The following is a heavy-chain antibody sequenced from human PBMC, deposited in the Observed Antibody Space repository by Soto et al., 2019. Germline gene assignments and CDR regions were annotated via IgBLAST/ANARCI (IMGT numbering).Heavy chain of an antibody. Sequence: GGSLRLSCAASGFTFSSYAMSWVRQAPGKGLEWVSAISGSGGSTYYADSGMGRFTISRDNAQNSLYLHMNSLTSEDTAVYYCARDRSADRFVQYFQHWGPGTLVTVSS. CDR1: GFTFSSYA. CDR2: ISGSGGST. V-gene: IGHV3-23*01. D-gene: IGHD6-19*01. J-gene: IGHJ1*01. CDR3: ARDRSADRFVQYFQH.